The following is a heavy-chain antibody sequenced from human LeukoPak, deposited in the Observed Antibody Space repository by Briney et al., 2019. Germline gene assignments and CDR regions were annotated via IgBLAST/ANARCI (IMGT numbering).Heavy chain of an antibody. D-gene: IGHD1-26*01. Sequence: PGGSLRLSCAASGFTFSSYSMSWVRQAPGQGLEWVSYISSSSSTIYYADSVKGRFTISRDNSKSSPYLQMNSLRAEGPAVYYCAREEWGGRGLDYWGQGTLVTVSS. V-gene: IGHV3-48*01. CDR2: ISSSSSTI. J-gene: IGHJ4*02. CDR3: AREEWGGRGLDY. CDR1: GFTFSSYS.